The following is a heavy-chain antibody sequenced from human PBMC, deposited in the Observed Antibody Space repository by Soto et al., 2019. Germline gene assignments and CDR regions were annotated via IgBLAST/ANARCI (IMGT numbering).Heavy chain of an antibody. D-gene: IGHD3-10*01. V-gene: IGHV4-59*01. CDR1: GGSITSSY. Sequence: PSETLSLTCTVSGGSITSSYWSWIRRPPGKGLEWIAYIYDTGISGYTPSTSYNPSLKSRVTMSVDTSKSQFSLKLTSVTAADTAVYYCARVHVMVVARSPFDYWGHGTLVTVSA. CDR2: IYDTGISGYTPST. J-gene: IGHJ4*01. CDR3: ARVHVMVVARSPFDY.